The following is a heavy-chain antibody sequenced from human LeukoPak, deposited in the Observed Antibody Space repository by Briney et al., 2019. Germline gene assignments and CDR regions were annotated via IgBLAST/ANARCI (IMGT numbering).Heavy chain of an antibody. CDR2: INHSGST. CDR3: ARSKRDGYNFFLVPYYMDV. V-gene: IGHV4-34*01. Sequence: SETLSLTCAVYGGSFSGYYWTWIRQPPGKGLEWIGEINHSGSTNYNPSLKSRVTMSVDTSMNQFSLRLNSVTPEDTAVYYCARSKRDGYNFFLVPYYMDVWGKGTAVTVSS. J-gene: IGHJ6*03. D-gene: IGHD5-24*01. CDR1: GGSFSGYY.